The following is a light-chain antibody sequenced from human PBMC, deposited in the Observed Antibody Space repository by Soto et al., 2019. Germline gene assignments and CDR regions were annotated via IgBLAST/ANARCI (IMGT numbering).Light chain of an antibody. V-gene: IGLV1-40*01. CDR1: SSNIGAGYD. CDR3: QSYDRSLSGSRV. Sequence: QSVXTQPPSGSGAPGQRVTISCTGSSSNIGAGYDVHWYQQLPGTAPKLLIYDNSNRPSGVPDRFSGSKSGTSASLAITGLQAEDEADYYCQSYDRSLSGSRVFGTGTKVTV. CDR2: DNS. J-gene: IGLJ1*01.